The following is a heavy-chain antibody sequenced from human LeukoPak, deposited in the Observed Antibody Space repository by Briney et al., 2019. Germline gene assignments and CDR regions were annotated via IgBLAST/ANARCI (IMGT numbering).Heavy chain of an antibody. CDR1: GGSISSGDYY. J-gene: IGHJ2*01. CDR2: IYYSGST. Sequence: SQTLSLTCTVYGGSISSGDYYWSWIRQPPGKGLEWIGYIYYSGSTYYNPSLKSRVTISVDTSKNQFSLKLSSVTAADTAVYYCARVPANFQNDFWSGYYKGSYWYFDLWGRGTLVTVSS. V-gene: IGHV4-30-4*08. D-gene: IGHD3-3*01. CDR3: ARVPANFQNDFWSGYYKGSYWYFDL.